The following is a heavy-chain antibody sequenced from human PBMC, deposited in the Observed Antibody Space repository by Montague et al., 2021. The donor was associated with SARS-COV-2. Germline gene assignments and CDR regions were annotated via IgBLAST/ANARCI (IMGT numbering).Heavy chain of an antibody. J-gene: IGHJ6*02. V-gene: IGHV3-66*01. CDR1: GFTVSSNY. D-gene: IGHD6-13*01. CDR2: IYSGGST. Sequence: SLRLSCAASGFTVSSNYMSWVRQAPGKGLEWVSVIYSGGSTYYADSVKGRFTISRDNFKNTLYLQMNSLRAEDTAVYYCARDQRSWSFEAWRPTGYYYGMDVWGQGTTVTVSS. CDR3: ARDQRSWSFEAWRPTGYYYGMDV.